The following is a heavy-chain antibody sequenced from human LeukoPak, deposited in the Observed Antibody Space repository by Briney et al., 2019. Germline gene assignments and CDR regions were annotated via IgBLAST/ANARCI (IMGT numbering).Heavy chain of an antibody. J-gene: IGHJ5*02. CDR3: ARGDPNWFDP. V-gene: IGHV4-4*07. D-gene: IGHD5-24*01. Sequence: SETLSLTCSVSGVSISSYHWSWLRQPAGKGLEWIGRIYSSGSTFYNPSLKSRVTMSVDTSKNQFSLKLSSVTAADTAVYYCARGDPNWFDPWGQGALVTVSS. CDR1: GVSISSYH. CDR2: IYSSGST.